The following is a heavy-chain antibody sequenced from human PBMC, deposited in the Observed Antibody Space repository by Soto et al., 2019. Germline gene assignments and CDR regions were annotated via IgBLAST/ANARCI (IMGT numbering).Heavy chain of an antibody. CDR2: ISGYNGNT. D-gene: IGHD2-2*01. J-gene: IGHJ4*02. Sequence: QVQLVQSGAEVKTPGASVKVSCKASGYTFTSYGVSWVRQVPGQGLEWMGWISGYNGNTNYAQKFQDRVAMTTDTSTNTAYMELRSLRSDDTAVYYCARDLVVQTTTGGVDFWGQGTLVTVSS. CDR1: GYTFTSYG. V-gene: IGHV1-18*01. CDR3: ARDLVVQTTTGGVDF.